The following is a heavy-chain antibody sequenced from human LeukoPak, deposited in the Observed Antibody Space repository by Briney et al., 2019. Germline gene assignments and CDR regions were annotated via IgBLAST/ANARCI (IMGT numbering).Heavy chain of an antibody. V-gene: IGHV4-59*08. CDR3: ARHSICFDP. J-gene: IGHJ5*02. CDR2: ISYSGST. Sequence: PSETLSLTCTVSGGSISSYYWSWVRQPPGKGLEWIGYISYSGSTNYNPSLTSRVTISVDTSKNKFSLKLTSVTAADTAVYYCARHSICFDPWGQGTLVTVSS. CDR1: GGSISSYY.